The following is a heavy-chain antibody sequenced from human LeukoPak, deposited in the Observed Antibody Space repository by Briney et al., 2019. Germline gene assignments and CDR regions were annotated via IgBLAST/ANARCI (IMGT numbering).Heavy chain of an antibody. V-gene: IGHV3-30*01. D-gene: IGHD6-6*01. CDR2: ISYDGSNK. CDR3: AREGIAARPLGY. J-gene: IGHJ4*02. CDR1: GFTFSSYA. Sequence: GGSLRLSCAASGFTFSSYAMHWVRQAPGKGLEWVAVISYDGSNKYYADSVKGRFTISRDNSKNTLYLQMNSLRAEDTAVYYCAREGIAARPLGYRGQGTLVTVSS.